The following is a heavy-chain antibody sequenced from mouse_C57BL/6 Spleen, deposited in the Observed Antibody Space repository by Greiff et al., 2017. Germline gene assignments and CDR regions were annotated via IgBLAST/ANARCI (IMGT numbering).Heavy chain of an antibody. CDR2: IYPGGGNT. J-gene: IGHJ2*01. CDR1: GYSFTSYY. Sequence: QVQLQQSGPELVKPGASVKISCKASGYSFTSYYIHWVKQRPGQGLEWIGWIYPGGGNTKYNEKFKGKATLTADTSSSTAYMQLSSLTSEDSGVYGCARRGSYGSYFDYWGQGATLTVSS. CDR3: ARRGSYGSYFDY. D-gene: IGHD1-1*01. V-gene: IGHV1-66*01.